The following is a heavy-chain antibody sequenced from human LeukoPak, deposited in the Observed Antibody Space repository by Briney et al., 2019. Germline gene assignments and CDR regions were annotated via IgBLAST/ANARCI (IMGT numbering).Heavy chain of an antibody. D-gene: IGHD3-10*01. J-gene: IGHJ6*02. CDR3: ARINYYGSGTYYASIDYGLDV. V-gene: IGHV4-30-2*01. Sequence: SETLSLTCAVSGGSISSGGYFWSWIRQPPGKGLEWIGYIYESSHALYNPSLKSRVSISGDKSKNQFSPRVNSVTAADTAVYYCARINYYGSGTYYASIDYGLDVWGPGTTVIVSS. CDR1: GGSISSGGYF. CDR2: IYESSHA.